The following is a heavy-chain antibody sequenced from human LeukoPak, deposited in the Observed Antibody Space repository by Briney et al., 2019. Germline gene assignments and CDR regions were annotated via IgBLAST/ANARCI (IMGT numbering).Heavy chain of an antibody. J-gene: IGHJ4*02. D-gene: IGHD1-7*01. CDR1: GGSISSSSYY. CDR2: IYYSGST. CDR3: ARGRLELPFDY. V-gene: IGHV4-39*07. Sequence: SETLSLTCTVSGGSISSSSYYWGWIRQPPGKGLEWIGSIYYSGSTYYNPSLKSRVTISVDTSKNQFSLKLSSVTAADTAVYYCARGRLELPFDYWGQGTLVTVSS.